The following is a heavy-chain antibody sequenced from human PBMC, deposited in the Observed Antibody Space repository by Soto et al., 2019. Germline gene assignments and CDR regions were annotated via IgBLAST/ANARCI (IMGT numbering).Heavy chain of an antibody. CDR1: GFTFSSYG. Sequence: GGSLRLSCAASGFTFSSYGMHWVRQAPGKGLEWVAVISYDGSNKYYADSVKGRFTISRDNAKNTLYLQMNSLRAEDTAVYYCARDQGGTKDTRFLECLSRSYYYYVMDVWGQGTTVTVSS. D-gene: IGHD3-3*01. J-gene: IGHJ6*02. V-gene: IGHV3-30*03. CDR2: ISYDGSNK. CDR3: ARDQGGTKDTRFLECLSRSYYYYVMDV.